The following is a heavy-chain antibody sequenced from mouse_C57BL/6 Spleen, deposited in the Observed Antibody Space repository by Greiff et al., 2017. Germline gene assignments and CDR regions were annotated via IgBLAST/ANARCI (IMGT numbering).Heavy chain of an antibody. CDR1: GYTFTSYW. CDR2: IDPSDSET. CDR3: ARRGLNSNYGYFDV. J-gene: IGHJ1*03. Sequence: QVQLQQPGAELVRPGSSVKLSCKASGYTFTSYWMHWVKQRPIQGLEWIGNIDPSDSETHYNQKFKDKATLTVDKSSSTAYMQLSSLTSEDSAVYYCARRGLNSNYGYFDVWGTGTTGTVSS. V-gene: IGHV1-52*01. D-gene: IGHD2-5*01.